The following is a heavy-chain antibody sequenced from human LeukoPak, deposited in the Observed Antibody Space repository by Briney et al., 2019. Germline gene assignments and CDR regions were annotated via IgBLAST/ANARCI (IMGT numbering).Heavy chain of an antibody. Sequence: GGSLRLSCAASGFTFSSYGMNWVRQAPGKRLEWVSYISSRSDSIYYADSVRGRFTISRDNAENSLYLQMNSLRDEDTAVYYCARAMRSGYDYWGQGTLVTVSS. CDR1: GFTFSSYG. J-gene: IGHJ4*02. D-gene: IGHD5-12*01. V-gene: IGHV3-48*02. CDR3: ARAMRSGYDY. CDR2: ISSRSDSI.